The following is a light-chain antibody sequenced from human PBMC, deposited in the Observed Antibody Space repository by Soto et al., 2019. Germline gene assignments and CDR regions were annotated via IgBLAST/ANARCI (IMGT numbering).Light chain of an antibody. CDR3: QQYDSSAPVT. V-gene: IGKV3-20*01. Sequence: EIVLTQSPGTLSLSPGERATLSCRASQSVSSNYLAWYQHKPGQAPTLLIYGASSRATGIPDRFSGSGSGTDFTLTITRLEPEDFAMYYCQQYDSSAPVTFGQGTRLEIE. J-gene: IGKJ5*01. CDR2: GAS. CDR1: QSVSSNY.